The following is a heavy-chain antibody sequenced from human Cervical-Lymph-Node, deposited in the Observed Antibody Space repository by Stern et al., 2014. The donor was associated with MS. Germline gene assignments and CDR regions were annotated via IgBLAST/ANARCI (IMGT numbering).Heavy chain of an antibody. CDR1: GFTFSSYA. Sequence: EVHLVESGGGLVQPGGSLRLSCAASGFTFSSYAMSWVRQAPGKGLEWVSAISGSGGSTYYAASVKGRFTISRDNYKNTLYLQMNSLRAEDTAVYYCAKDQWNAIVVVIHDYWGKGTLVTVSS. D-gene: IGHD3-22*01. CDR3: AKDQWNAIVVVIHDY. J-gene: IGHJ4*02. CDR2: ISGSGGST. V-gene: IGHV3-23*04.